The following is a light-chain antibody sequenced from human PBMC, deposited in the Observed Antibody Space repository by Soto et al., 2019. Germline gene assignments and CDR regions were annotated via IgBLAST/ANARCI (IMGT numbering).Light chain of an antibody. CDR2: KAS. CDR3: QQYNSSPT. CDR1: QSISSW. J-gene: IGKJ1*01. V-gene: IGKV1-5*03. Sequence: DIQMTQSPSTLSASVGDRVTITCRASQSISSWLAWYQQNPGKAPKLLIYKASSLESGVPSRFSGSGSGTEFTLTISSLQPDDLSTYYCQQYNSSPTFGQGTKVEIK.